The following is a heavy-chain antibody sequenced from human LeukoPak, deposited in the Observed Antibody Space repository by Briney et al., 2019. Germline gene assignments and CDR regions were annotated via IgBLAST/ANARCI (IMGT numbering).Heavy chain of an antibody. D-gene: IGHD3-22*01. CDR2: MYYSGST. V-gene: IGHV4-30-4*01. CDR3: ARLYYYDSRIDP. J-gene: IGHJ5*02. Sequence: RQXXXXGLEWIAYMYYSGSTYYNPTLKSRVTMSADTSKNQLSLKLSSVTAADTAVYYCARLYYYDSRIDPWGQGILVTVSS.